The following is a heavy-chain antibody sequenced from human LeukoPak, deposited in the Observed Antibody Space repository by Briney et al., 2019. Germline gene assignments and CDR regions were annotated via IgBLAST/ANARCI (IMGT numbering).Heavy chain of an antibody. V-gene: IGHV1-69*04. D-gene: IGHD5-18*01. CDR1: GGTFSSYA. J-gene: IGHJ4*02. CDR2: IIPILGIA. Sequence: ASVKVSCKASGGTFSSYATSWVRQAPGQGLEWMGRIIPILGIANYAQKFQGRVTITADKSTSTAYMELSSLRSEDTAVYYCARGRGYSYGSTPHFDYWGQGTLVTVSS. CDR3: ARGRGYSYGSTPHFDY.